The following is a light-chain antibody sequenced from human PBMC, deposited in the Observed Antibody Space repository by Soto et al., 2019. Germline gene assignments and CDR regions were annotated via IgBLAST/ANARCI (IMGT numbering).Light chain of an antibody. CDR3: QQTNSFPYT. V-gene: IGKV1-12*01. CDR1: QGISTW. J-gene: IGKJ2*01. Sequence: DIPLTQSPSSVSASVGDRVTLTCRASQGISTWLAWYQQRPGKAPQLLIFAASNLQSGVPSRFSGSGSGTDFTLTISSLQPEDFATYYCQQTNSFPYTFGQGTKLDIK. CDR2: AAS.